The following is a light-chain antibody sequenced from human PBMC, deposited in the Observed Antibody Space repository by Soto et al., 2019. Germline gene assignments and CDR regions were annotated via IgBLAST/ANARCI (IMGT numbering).Light chain of an antibody. CDR1: QSINNW. CDR3: QQYHTYRT. J-gene: IGKJ1*01. Sequence: DIEVTQSQSTLSASVGDRVTITCRASQSINNWVAWYQQKPGKAPKFLIYDASSLKSGVPSRFSGSGSGTEFTLTISSLQPDDFATYYCQQYHTYRTFGQGTKV. V-gene: IGKV1-5*01. CDR2: DAS.